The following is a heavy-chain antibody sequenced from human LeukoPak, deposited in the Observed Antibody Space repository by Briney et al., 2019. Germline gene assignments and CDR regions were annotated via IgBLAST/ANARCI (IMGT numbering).Heavy chain of an antibody. CDR1: GFTFSSYW. CDR3: VRGAYSRFFY. D-gene: IGHD4-11*01. CDR2: IKQDSSEK. V-gene: IGHV3-7*04. J-gene: IGHJ4*02. Sequence: GGSLRLSCAASGFTFSSYWMNWVRQAPGKGLEWVANIKQDSSEKYYVDSVKGRFTISRDNANNSLYLQMSSLRVEDTAVYYCVRGAYSRFFYWGQGTLVTLSS.